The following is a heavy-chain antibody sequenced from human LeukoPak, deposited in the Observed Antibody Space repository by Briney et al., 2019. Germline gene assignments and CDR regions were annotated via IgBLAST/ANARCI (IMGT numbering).Heavy chain of an antibody. CDR1: GYTFTGYA. Sequence: ASVKVSCKASGYTFTGYAIHWVRHSPGQGLQWMGWINPEKRDTGYAHKVQGRVTMTNDTSINTAYMKLTSLSPDDTAVYYCAKKVRGPSHPLDFWGQGTLVTVSS. D-gene: IGHD5-12*01. CDR3: AKKVRGPSHPLDF. CDR2: INPEKRDT. V-gene: IGHV1-2*02. J-gene: IGHJ4*02.